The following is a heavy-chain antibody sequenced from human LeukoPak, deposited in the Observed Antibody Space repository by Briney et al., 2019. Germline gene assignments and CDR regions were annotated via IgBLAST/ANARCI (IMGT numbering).Heavy chain of an antibody. J-gene: IGHJ4*02. V-gene: IGHV4-39*01. CDR1: GCSISSSSYY. D-gene: IGHD1-26*01. CDR3: ARYASGSYFDY. CDR2: IYYSGST. Sequence: PSETLSLTCTVSGCSISSSSYYWGWLRQPPGKGLEWIGSIYYSGSTYYNPSLKSRVTISVDTSKNQFSLKLSTVTAADTAVYYCARYASGSYFDYWGQGTLVTVSS.